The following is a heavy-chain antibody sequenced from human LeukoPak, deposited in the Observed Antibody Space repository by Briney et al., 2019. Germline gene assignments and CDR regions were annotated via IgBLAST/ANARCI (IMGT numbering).Heavy chain of an antibody. CDR3: ARATSANVLLSFGDPTWFDP. Sequence: ASVKVSCKASGGTFSSYSISWVRQAPGQGLEWMGRIIPILGIANYAQKFQGRVTITADKSTSTAYMELSSLRSEDTAVYYCARATSANVLLSFGDPTWFDPWGQGTLVTVSS. V-gene: IGHV1-69*04. CDR1: GGTFSSYS. J-gene: IGHJ5*02. D-gene: IGHD3-10*01. CDR2: IIPILGIA.